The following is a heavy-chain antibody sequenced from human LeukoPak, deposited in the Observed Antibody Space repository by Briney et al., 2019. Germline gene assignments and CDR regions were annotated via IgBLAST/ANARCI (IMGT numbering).Heavy chain of an antibody. CDR2: IYPGDSDT. J-gene: IGHJ4*02. CDR1: GYSSTNYW. CDR3: ARNYYGSGSSPSFEY. Sequence: GESLKISCKGSGYSSTNYWIGWVRQMPGKGLEWMGIIYPGDSDTRYSPSFQGQVTISADKSISTAYLQWSSLKASDTAMYYCARNYYGSGSSPSFEYWGQGTLVTVSS. D-gene: IGHD3-10*01. V-gene: IGHV5-51*01.